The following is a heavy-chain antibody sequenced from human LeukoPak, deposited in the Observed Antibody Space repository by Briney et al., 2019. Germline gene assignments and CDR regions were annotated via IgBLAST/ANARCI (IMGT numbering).Heavy chain of an antibody. Sequence: SETLSLTCTVSGGSISSYYWSWIRQPPGKGLEWIGYIYYSGSTNYNPSLKSRVTISVDTSKNQFSLKLSSVTAADTAVYYCARQGYCSSTSCYGFGMDVWGQGTTVTVSS. CDR3: ARQGYCSSTSCYGFGMDV. V-gene: IGHV4-59*01. CDR1: GGSISSYY. D-gene: IGHD2-2*01. CDR2: IYYSGST. J-gene: IGHJ6*02.